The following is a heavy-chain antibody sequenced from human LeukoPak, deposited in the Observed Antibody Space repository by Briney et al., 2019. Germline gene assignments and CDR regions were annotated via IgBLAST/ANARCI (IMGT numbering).Heavy chain of an antibody. CDR1: GFTFSSYW. CDR2: IKQDGSEK. J-gene: IGHJ4*02. CDR3: ARDGRYYYDSSGYSSFDY. D-gene: IGHD3-22*01. Sequence: GGSLRLSCVVSGFTFSSYWMSWVRQAPGKGLECVANIKQDGSEKKYVDSVKGRFTISRDNAKNSLYLQMNSLRAEDTAVYYCARDGRYYYDSSGYSSFDYWGQGTLVTVSS. V-gene: IGHV3-7*01.